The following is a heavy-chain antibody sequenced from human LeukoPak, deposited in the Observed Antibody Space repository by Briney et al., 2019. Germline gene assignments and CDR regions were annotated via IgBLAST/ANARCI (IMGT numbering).Heavy chain of an antibody. CDR3: ARAAGKYYYYYYMDA. CDR2: INHSGST. J-gene: IGHJ6*03. Sequence: SETLSLTCAVYGGSFSGYYWSWIRQPPGKGLEWIGEINHSGSTNYNPSLKSRVTISVDTSKNQFSLKLSSVTAADTAVYYCARAAGKYYYYYYMDAWGKGTTVTVSS. CDR1: GGSFSGYY. V-gene: IGHV4-34*01.